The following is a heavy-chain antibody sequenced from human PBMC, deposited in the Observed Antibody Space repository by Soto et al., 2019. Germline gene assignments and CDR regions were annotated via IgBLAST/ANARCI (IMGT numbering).Heavy chain of an antibody. Sequence: GASVKVSCKASGFTFTSSAVQWVRQARGQRLEWIGWIVVGSGNTNYAQKFQERVTITRDMSTSTAYMELSSLRSEDTAVYYCAAQGVRYYYDSSGYYPAPYFDYWGQGTLVTVS. CDR1: GFTFTSSA. CDR3: AAQGVRYYYDSSGYYPAPYFDY. CDR2: IVVGSGNT. V-gene: IGHV1-58*01. J-gene: IGHJ4*02. D-gene: IGHD3-22*01.